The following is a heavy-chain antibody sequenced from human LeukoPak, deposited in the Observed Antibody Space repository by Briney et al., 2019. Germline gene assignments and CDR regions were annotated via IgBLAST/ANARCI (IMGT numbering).Heavy chain of an antibody. J-gene: IGHJ4*02. V-gene: IGHV4-59*01. Sequence: SETLSLTCSVSGGSISSYYWSWIRQPPGKGLEWIGYIYYSGSTNYNPSLKSRVTISVDTSKNQFSLKLSSVIAADTAVYYCARTSEGVGSSWPLDYWGQGTLVTVSS. D-gene: IGHD6-13*01. CDR3: ARTSEGVGSSWPLDY. CDR2: IYYSGST. CDR1: GGSISSYY.